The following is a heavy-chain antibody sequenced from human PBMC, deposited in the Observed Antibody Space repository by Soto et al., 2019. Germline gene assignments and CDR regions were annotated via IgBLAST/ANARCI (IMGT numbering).Heavy chain of an antibody. D-gene: IGHD3-22*01. Sequence: PGGSLRLSCAASGFTFDDYAMHWVRQAPGKGLEWVSGISWNSGSIGYADSVKGRFTISRDNAKNSLYLQMNSLRAEDTALYYCAKDRGAYYYDSSGYYYPTNWFDPWGQGTLVTVSS. CDR1: GFTFDDYA. CDR3: AKDRGAYYYDSSGYYYPTNWFDP. CDR2: ISWNSGSI. J-gene: IGHJ5*02. V-gene: IGHV3-9*01.